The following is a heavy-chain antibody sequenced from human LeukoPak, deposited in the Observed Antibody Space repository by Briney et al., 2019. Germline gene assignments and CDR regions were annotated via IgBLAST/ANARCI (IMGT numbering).Heavy chain of an antibody. CDR1: GGSFSGYY. CDR3: ARDSAAAANWFDP. CDR2: INHSGST. Sequence: PSETLSLTCAVYGGSFSGYYWSWIRQPPGKGLEWIGEINHSGSTNYNPSLESRVTISVDTSKNQFSLKLSSVTAADTAVYYCARDSAAAANWFDPWGQGTLVTVSS. J-gene: IGHJ5*02. D-gene: IGHD6-13*01. V-gene: IGHV4-34*01.